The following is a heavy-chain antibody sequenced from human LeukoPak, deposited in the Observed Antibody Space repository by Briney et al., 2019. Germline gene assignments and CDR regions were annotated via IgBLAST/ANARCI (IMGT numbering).Heavy chain of an antibody. Sequence: LKCVSGINWNSDTIAYADSVKGRFTISRDNDKNSLYLQTNSLRAEDTALYYCAKDKETYYYVSGSLRGHYYYYMDVWGKGTTVTVSS. CDR2: INWNSDTI. CDR3: AKDKETYYYVSGSLRGHYYYYMDV. J-gene: IGHJ6*03. D-gene: IGHD3-10*01. V-gene: IGHV3-9*01.